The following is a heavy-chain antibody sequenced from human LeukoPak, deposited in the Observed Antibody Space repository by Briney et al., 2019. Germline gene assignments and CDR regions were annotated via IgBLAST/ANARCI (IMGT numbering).Heavy chain of an antibody. Sequence: GGSLRLSCAASGFTFRSYNMNWVRQAPGKGLEWVSYISSSSSIIYYADSVKGRFTISRDNAKNSLYLQMNSLRAEDTAVYYCARGVSAFAYCGGDCYSPFDYWGQGTLVTVSS. CDR2: ISSSSSII. CDR1: GFTFRSYN. D-gene: IGHD2-21*01. J-gene: IGHJ4*02. V-gene: IGHV3-48*01. CDR3: ARGVSAFAYCGGDCYSPFDY.